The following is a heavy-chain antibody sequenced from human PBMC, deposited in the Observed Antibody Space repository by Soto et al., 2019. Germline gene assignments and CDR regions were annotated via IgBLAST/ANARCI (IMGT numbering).Heavy chain of an antibody. J-gene: IGHJ6*03. V-gene: IGHV4-39*01. D-gene: IGHD3-3*01. Sequence: QLQLQESGPGLVKPSETLSLTCTVSGGSISSSSYYWGWIRQPPGKGLEWIGSIYYSGSTYYNPSLKSRVTISVDTSKNQFSLKLSSVTAADTAVYYCARPGITIFGVVNPLYYMDVWGKGTTVTVSS. CDR1: GGSISSSSYY. CDR2: IYYSGST. CDR3: ARPGITIFGVVNPLYYMDV.